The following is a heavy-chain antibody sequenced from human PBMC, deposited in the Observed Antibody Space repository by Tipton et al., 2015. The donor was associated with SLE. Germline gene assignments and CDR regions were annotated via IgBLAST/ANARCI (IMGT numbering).Heavy chain of an antibody. Sequence: LRLSCTVSGASVSSFCWNWIRQSPGKGLEWIACVCNSVSTNYDPSLKRRGTISVDTSKNHFSLELTSVTAADTAVYYCARESVAAAGIDYWGQGTLVAVSS. D-gene: IGHD6-13*01. CDR2: VCNSVST. CDR1: GASVSSFC. J-gene: IGHJ4*02. CDR3: ARESVAAAGIDY. V-gene: IGHV4-4*08.